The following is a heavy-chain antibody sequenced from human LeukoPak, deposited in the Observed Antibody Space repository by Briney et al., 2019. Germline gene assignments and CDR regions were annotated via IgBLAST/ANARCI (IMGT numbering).Heavy chain of an antibody. CDR1: GGSIRSYY. Sequence: SETLSLTCTVSGGSIRSYYWSWIRQPPGKTLEWIGYIYSGSTNYNPSLKSRVTISMDTSKNQFSLNLSSLTAADTAVYYCARFRAFDIWGQGTMVTVSS. CDR3: ARFRAFDI. V-gene: IGHV4-59*01. J-gene: IGHJ3*02. CDR2: IYSGST.